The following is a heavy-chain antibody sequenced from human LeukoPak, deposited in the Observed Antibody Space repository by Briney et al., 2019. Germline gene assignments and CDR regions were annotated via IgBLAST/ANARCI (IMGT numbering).Heavy chain of an antibody. Sequence: SETLSLTCTVSGGSISSYYWSWVRQPPGKGLEWIGFIYYSGSTNYNPSLKSRVAVSVDRSKNQFSLKLSSVTAADTAVYYCARDRVGGATAAFDIWGQGTMVTASS. CDR1: GGSISSYY. D-gene: IGHD1-26*01. V-gene: IGHV4-59*13. CDR2: IYYSGST. J-gene: IGHJ3*02. CDR3: ARDRVGGATAAFDI.